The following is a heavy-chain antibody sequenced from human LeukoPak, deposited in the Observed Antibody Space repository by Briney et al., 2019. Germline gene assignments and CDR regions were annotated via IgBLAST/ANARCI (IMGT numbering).Heavy chain of an antibody. J-gene: IGHJ4*02. CDR1: GFTFSSYA. CDR2: ISYDGSNK. Sequence: GGSLRLSCAASGFTFSSYAMHWVRQAPGKGLEWVAVISYDGSNKYYADSVKGRFTISRDSSKNTLYLQMNSLRAEDTAVYYCARTRTIGVPTGYGFDYWGQGTLVTVSS. D-gene: IGHD2-8*01. CDR3: ARTRTIGVPTGYGFDY. V-gene: IGHV3-30-3*01.